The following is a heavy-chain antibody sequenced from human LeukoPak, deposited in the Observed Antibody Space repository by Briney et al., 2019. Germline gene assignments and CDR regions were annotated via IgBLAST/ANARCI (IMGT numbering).Heavy chain of an antibody. CDR1: GGTFSGYG. J-gene: IGHJ4*02. V-gene: IGHV1-69*05. CDR3: ATQGQTYYFDN. CDR2: IIPLFGTA. Sequence: SVKVACKASGGTFSGYGISWVRQAPGQGLEWLGGIIPLFGTANYAQKFQGRVTITTDESTSTAYMELNSLRSQDTALYYCATQGQTYYFDNWGQGTLVSVSS.